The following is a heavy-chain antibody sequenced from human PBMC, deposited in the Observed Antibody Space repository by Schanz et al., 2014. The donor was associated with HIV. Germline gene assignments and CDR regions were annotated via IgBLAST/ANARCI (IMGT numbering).Heavy chain of an antibody. J-gene: IGHJ3*02. Sequence: QVQLVQSGAEVKKPGASVKVSCKASGYTFTSYDINWVRQAPGQGLEWMGGIIPIFGTSNYAQKFQGRVTITADDSTSTAYMDLSSLTSEDTAVYYCAREKGVGTATLDAFDIWGQGTMVTVSS. CDR1: GYTFTSYD. CDR2: IIPIFGTS. CDR3: AREKGVGTATLDAFDI. D-gene: IGHD1-26*01. V-gene: IGHV1-69*01.